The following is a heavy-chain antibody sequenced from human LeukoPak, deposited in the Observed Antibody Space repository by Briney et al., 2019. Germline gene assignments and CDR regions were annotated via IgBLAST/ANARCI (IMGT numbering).Heavy chain of an antibody. CDR1: GYTFTSYD. V-gene: IGHV1-8*01. D-gene: IGHD2-2*02. J-gene: IGHJ4*02. CDR2: MNPNSGNT. Sequence: ASVKVSCKASGYTFTSYDINGVRQATGQGLEWMGWMNPNSGNTGYAQKFQGRVTMTRNTSISTAYMELSSLRSEDTAVYYCARGLGVVPAAIFVYWGQGTLVTVSS. CDR3: ARGLGVVPAAIFVY.